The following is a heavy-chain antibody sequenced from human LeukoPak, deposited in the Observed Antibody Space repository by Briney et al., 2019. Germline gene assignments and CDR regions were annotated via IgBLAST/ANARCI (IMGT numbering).Heavy chain of an antibody. CDR2: IYYSGST. CDR3: ARQDYDYVWGSYRF. V-gene: IGHV4-39*01. D-gene: IGHD3-16*02. CDR1: GGSISSSSYY. J-gene: IGHJ4*02. Sequence: SETLSLTCTVSGGSISSSSYYWGWIRQPPGKGLEWIGSIYYSGSTYYNPSLKSRVTISVDTSKNQFSLKLSSATAADTAVYYCARQDYDYVWGSYRFWGQGTLVTVSS.